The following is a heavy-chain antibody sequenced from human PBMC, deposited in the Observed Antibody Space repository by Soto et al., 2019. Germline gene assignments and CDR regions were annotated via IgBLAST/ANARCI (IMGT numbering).Heavy chain of an antibody. D-gene: IGHD5-12*01. CDR3: AASAPPATNYYYAMDV. J-gene: IGHJ6*02. CDR2: IYYRGNT. Sequence: SETLSLTCPVSGCSISSDDYYWNWIRQRPGKGLEWIGNIYYRGNTNYNPSLKSRIIMSMDMSKNQFSLKLSSVTAADTAVYYCAASAPPATNYYYAMDVWGQGTTVTVSS. V-gene: IGHV4-30-4*02. CDR1: GCSISSDDYY.